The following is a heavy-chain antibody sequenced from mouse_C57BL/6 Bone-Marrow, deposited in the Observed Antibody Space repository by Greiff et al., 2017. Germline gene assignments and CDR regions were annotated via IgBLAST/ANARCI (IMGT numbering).Heavy chain of an antibody. CDR3: VRGRGGGSSFDWYFDV. D-gene: IGHD1-1*01. CDR2: LRSKSSNYAT. Sequence: EVQVVESGGGLVQPKGSLKLSCAASGFTFNTYAMHWVRQAPGKGLEWVARLRSKSSNYATYYADSVKDRFTISRDDSQSMLYLQMNNLKTEDTAMYYCVRGRGGGSSFDWYFDVWGTGTTVTVAS. CDR1: GFTFNTYA. V-gene: IGHV10-3*01. J-gene: IGHJ1*03.